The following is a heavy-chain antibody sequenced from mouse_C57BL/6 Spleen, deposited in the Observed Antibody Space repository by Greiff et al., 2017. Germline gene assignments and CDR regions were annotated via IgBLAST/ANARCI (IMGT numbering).Heavy chain of an antibody. J-gene: IGHJ4*01. Sequence: QVQLQQSGPELVKPGASVKISCKASGYAFSSSWLNWVKQRPGKGLEWIGRIYPGDGDTNSNGKFKGKATLTADKSSSTAYMQLSSLTSEDSAVYFCARRGYGRSYAMYYWGQGTSVTVSS. V-gene: IGHV1-82*01. CDR3: ARRGYGRSYAMYY. D-gene: IGHD1-1*01. CDR2: IYPGDGDT. CDR1: GYAFSSSW.